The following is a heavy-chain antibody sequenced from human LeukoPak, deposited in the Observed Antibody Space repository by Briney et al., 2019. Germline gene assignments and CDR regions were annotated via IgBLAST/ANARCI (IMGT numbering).Heavy chain of an antibody. Sequence: PGGSLRLSCAASGFNFNTYWMSWVRQAPGKGLEWVANINEDGSVKYYVDSVKGRFTVSRDNAMNSLYLQMSSLRAEDTAVYYCARIGRSGWNFDYWGQGTLVTVSS. J-gene: IGHJ4*02. CDR2: INEDGSVK. D-gene: IGHD6-19*01. CDR3: ARIGRSGWNFDY. CDR1: GFNFNTYW. V-gene: IGHV3-7*01.